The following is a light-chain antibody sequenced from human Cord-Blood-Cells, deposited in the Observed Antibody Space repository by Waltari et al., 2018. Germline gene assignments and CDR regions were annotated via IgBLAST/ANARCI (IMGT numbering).Light chain of an antibody. CDR1: QSISSY. Sequence: DIQTTQSPSSLSASVGERVTITCRESQSISSYLNWYQQKPGNAPKLLIYAASSMQGGVPSRFSCRCSGTYFTLTISSLQPDDVATYYCQQSYSTITFGQGTRLEIK. V-gene: IGKV1-39*01. CDR2: AAS. CDR3: QQSYSTIT. J-gene: IGKJ5*01.